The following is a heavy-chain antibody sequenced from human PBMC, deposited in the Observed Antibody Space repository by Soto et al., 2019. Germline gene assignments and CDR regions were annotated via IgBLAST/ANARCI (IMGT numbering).Heavy chain of an antibody. Sequence: QVQLVESGGGLVKPGGSLRLSCAVSGFIFSDYYMIWIRQAPGKGLELVSNISRSGSTMYYADYVRGRFTISRDNANNSLYLQMNSLRAEYTAVYYCTRYSRVRGAFDIWGQGTMVTVSS. V-gene: IGHV3-11*01. CDR1: GFIFSDYY. CDR3: TRYSRVRGAFDI. D-gene: IGHD3-22*01. CDR2: ISRSGSTM. J-gene: IGHJ3*02.